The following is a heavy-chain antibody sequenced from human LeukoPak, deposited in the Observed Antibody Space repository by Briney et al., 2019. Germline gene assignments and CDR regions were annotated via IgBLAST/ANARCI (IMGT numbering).Heavy chain of an antibody. D-gene: IGHD2-21*01. J-gene: IGHJ4*02. CDR3: VRAPPSGCGGDCYDY. CDR2: IYSGGTT. Sequence: GGSLRLSCAASGFTVSSHYMSWVRQTPGKGLEWVSIIYSGGTTYYADSVKGRFTISRDNSNSTLYLQMNSLRADDTAVYYCVRAPPSGCGGDCYDYWGQGALVTVSS. V-gene: IGHV3-66*01. CDR1: GFTVSSHY.